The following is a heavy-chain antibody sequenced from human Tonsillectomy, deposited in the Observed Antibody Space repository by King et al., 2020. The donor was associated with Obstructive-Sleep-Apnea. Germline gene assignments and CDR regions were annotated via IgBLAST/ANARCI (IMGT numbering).Heavy chain of an antibody. CDR2: INHSGST. V-gene: IGHV4-34*01. D-gene: IGHD3-10*01. CDR1: GGSFSGYY. CDR3: ARVRKGDYYGSGSSDY. Sequence: VQLQQWGAGLLKPSETLSLTCAVYGGSFSGYYWSWIRQPPGKGLEWIGEINHSGSTNYNPSLKSRVTISVDTSKNQFSLKLGSVTAADTAVYYCARVRKGDYYGSGSSDYWGQGTLLTVSS. J-gene: IGHJ4*02.